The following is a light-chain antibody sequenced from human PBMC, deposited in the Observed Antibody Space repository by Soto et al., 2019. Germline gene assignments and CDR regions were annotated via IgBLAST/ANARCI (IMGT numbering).Light chain of an antibody. CDR3: QQYNSYSEA. J-gene: IGKJ1*01. V-gene: IGKV1-8*01. Sequence: AIRMTQSPSPFSASTGGRVSITCRASQDVSSFLAWYQQKPGKAPKVLICAASTLQSGVPARFSGSGSGTDFTLTISCLQSEEFATYYCQQYNSYSEAFGQGTKVDIK. CDR2: AAS. CDR1: QDVSSF.